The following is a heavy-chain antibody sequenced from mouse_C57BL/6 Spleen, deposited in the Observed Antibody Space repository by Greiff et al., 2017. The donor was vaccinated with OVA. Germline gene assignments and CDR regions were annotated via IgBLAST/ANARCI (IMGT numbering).Heavy chain of an antibody. CDR3: ARQNYLGAMDY. V-gene: IGHV5-9*01. CDR2: ISGGGGNT. Sequence: EVHLVASGGGLVKPGGSLKLSCAASGFTFSSYTMSWVRQTPEKRLEWVATISGGGGNTYYPDSVKGRFTISRDNAKNTLYLQMSSLRSEDTALYYCARQNYLGAMDYWGQGTSVTVSS. CDR1: GFTFSSYT. D-gene: IGHD1-1*01. J-gene: IGHJ4*01.